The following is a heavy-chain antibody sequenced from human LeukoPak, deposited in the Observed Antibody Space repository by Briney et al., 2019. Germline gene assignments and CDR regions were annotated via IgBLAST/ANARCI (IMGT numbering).Heavy chain of an antibody. CDR2: INPNSGGT. D-gene: IGHD3-3*01. V-gene: IGHV1-2*02. Sequence: ASVKVSCKASGYTFTGYYMHWVRQGPGQGLEWMGWINPNSGGTNYAQKFQGRVTMTRDTSISTAYMELSRLRSDDTAVYYCARVRVKEAYDLNYWGQGTLVTVSS. CDR1: GYTFTGYY. J-gene: IGHJ4*02. CDR3: ARVRVKEAYDLNY.